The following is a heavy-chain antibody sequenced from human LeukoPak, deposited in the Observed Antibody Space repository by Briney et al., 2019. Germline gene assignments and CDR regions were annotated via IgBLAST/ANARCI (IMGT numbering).Heavy chain of an antibody. CDR1: GFTFTSSA. Sequence: VASVKVSCKASGFTFTSSAVQWVRQARGQRLEWIGWIVVGSGNTHYAQKFQERVTITRDMSTSTAYMELSSLRSEDTAVYYCAAAHIVVVPAAISPSHQLDAFDIWGQGTMVTVSS. CDR2: IVVGSGNT. V-gene: IGHV1-58*01. J-gene: IGHJ3*02. D-gene: IGHD2-2*02. CDR3: AAAHIVVVPAAISPSHQLDAFDI.